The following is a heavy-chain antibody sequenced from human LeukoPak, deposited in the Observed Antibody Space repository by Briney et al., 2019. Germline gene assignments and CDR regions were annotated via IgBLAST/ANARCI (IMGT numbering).Heavy chain of an antibody. CDR1: GGTFSSYA. V-gene: IGHV1-69*04. D-gene: IGHD2-2*01. J-gene: IGHJ3*02. CDR2: IIPILGIA. Sequence: ASVKVSCKASGGTFSSYAISWVRQAPGQGLEWMGRIIPILGIANYAQKFQGRVTITADKSTSTAYMELSSLRSEDTAVYYCARDPDCSSTSCYYADSAFDIWGQGTMVTVSS. CDR3: ARDPDCSSTSCYYADSAFDI.